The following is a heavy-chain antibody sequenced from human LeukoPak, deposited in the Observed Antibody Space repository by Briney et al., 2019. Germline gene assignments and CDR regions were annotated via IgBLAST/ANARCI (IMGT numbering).Heavy chain of an antibody. D-gene: IGHD5-12*01. CDR1: GYSFTSYW. Sequence: GESLKISCKGSGYSFTSYWIGWVRQMPGKGLEWMGIIYPGDSDTRYSPSFQGQVTISADKSISTAYLQWSSLKASDTAMYYCARHLLRGSSGYDYWFDPWGQGTLVTVSS. CDR3: ARHLLRGSSGYDYWFDP. CDR2: IYPGDSDT. V-gene: IGHV5-51*01. J-gene: IGHJ5*02.